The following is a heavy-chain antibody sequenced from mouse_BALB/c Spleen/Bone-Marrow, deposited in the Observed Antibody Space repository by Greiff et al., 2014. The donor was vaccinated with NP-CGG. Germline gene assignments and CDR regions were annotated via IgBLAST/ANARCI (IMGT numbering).Heavy chain of an antibody. J-gene: IGHJ4*01. CDR1: GYTFTSYT. V-gene: IGHV1-4*01. Sequence: QVQLQQSGAELARPGASVKMSCKASGYTFTSYTMHWVKHRPGQGLEWIGYINPSSGYTNYNQKFKDKATLTADKSSSTAYMQLSSLTSEDSAVYYCAYGNYGYAMDYWGQGTSVTVSP. CDR2: INPSSGYT. D-gene: IGHD2-10*02. CDR3: AYGNYGYAMDY.